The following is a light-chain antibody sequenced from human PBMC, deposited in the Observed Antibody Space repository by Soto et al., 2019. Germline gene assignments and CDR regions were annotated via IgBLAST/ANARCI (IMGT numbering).Light chain of an antibody. CDR3: QQGHNWPLT. V-gene: IGKV3-15*01. J-gene: IGKJ2*01. Sequence: EIAMTQSPATLSVSPGERATLSCRASQSISTELAWYQQIPGQPPRLIIYSASTRATGVPARFTGSGSGSEFTLTISVLQSEDFAIYYCQQGHNWPLTFGQGTRLEI. CDR2: SAS. CDR1: QSISTE.